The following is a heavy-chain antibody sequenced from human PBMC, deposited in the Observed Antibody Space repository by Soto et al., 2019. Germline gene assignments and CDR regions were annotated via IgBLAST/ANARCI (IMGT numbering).Heavy chain of an antibody. J-gene: IGHJ4*02. Sequence: GGSLRLSCAASGFTFSSYVMHWVRQAPGKGLEWVAVLSSDGSNTYYADPVKGRFTIARDNSKNTLYLQMNSLRAEDTAVYYCARDLESDFDYWGQGILVTVSS. CDR2: LSSDGSNT. CDR1: GFTFSSYV. CDR3: ARDLESDFDY. V-gene: IGHV3-30-3*01. D-gene: IGHD3-3*01.